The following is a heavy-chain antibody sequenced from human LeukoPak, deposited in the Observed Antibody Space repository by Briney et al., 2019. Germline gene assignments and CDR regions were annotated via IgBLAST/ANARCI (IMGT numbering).Heavy chain of an antibody. CDR1: GFTFSSYA. Sequence: PGGSLRLSCAASGFTFSSYAMSWVRQAPGKGLEWVSATSGSGGSTYYADSVKGRFTISRDNSKNTLYLQMNSLRAEDTAVYYCANVRGHIVVVTAIRNAFDIWGQGTMVTVSS. J-gene: IGHJ3*02. CDR3: ANVRGHIVVVTAIRNAFDI. CDR2: TSGSGGST. V-gene: IGHV3-23*01. D-gene: IGHD2-21*02.